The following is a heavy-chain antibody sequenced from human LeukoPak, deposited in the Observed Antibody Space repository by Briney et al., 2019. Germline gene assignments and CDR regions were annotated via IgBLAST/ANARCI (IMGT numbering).Heavy chain of an antibody. CDR2: INHSGST. D-gene: IGHD3-3*01. CDR3: ARLAIFGVGYYYYGMDV. CDR1: GGSFSGYY. J-gene: IGHJ6*02. Sequence: SETLSPTCAVYGGSFSGYYWSWIRQPPGKGLEWIGEINHSGSTNYNPSLKSRVTISVDTSKNQFSLKLSSVTAADTAVYYCARLAIFGVGYYYYGMDVWGQGTTVTVSS. V-gene: IGHV4-34*01.